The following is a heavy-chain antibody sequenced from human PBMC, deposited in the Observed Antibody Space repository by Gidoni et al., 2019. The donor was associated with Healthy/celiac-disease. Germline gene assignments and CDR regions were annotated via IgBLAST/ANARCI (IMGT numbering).Heavy chain of an antibody. CDR3: ARIRIAVAGTSYYYYGMDV. D-gene: IGHD6-19*01. J-gene: IGHJ6*02. CDR2: IDWDDDK. CDR1: GFSLSTSGMC. V-gene: IGHV2-70*01. Sequence: QVTLRESGPALVKPTQTLTLTCTFSGFSLSTSGMCVSWIRQPPGKALEWLALIDWDDDKYYSTSLKTRLTISKDTSKNQVVLTMTNMDPVDTATYYCARIRIAVAGTSYYYYGMDVWGQGTTVTVSS.